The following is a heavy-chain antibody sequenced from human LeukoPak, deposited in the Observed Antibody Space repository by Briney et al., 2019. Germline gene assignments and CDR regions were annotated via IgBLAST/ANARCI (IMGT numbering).Heavy chain of an antibody. J-gene: IGHJ4*02. CDR2: ISYDGSNK. D-gene: IGHD3-9*01. Sequence: PGRSLRLSCAASGFTFSSYAMHWVRQAPGKGLEWVAVISYDGSNKYYADSVKGRFTISRDNSKNTLYLQMNSLRTEDTAVYYCARGDYGILTGYSYWGQGTLVTVSS. CDR1: GFTFSSYA. CDR3: ARGDYGILTGYSY. V-gene: IGHV3-30*04.